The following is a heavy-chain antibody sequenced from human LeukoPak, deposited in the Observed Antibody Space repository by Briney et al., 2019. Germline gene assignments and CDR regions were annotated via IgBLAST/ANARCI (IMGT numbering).Heavy chain of an antibody. Sequence: GESLKISCKGSGYSFTSYWIGWVRQMPGKGLEWMGIIYPGDSDTRYSPSFQGQVTISADKSISTAYLQWRSLKASDTAMYYCARIGVEADATMGFGYYYYYMDVWGKGTTVTVSS. CDR3: ARIGVEADATMGFGYYYYYMDV. CDR2: IYPGDSDT. J-gene: IGHJ6*03. V-gene: IGHV5-51*01. CDR1: GYSFTSYW. D-gene: IGHD2-2*01.